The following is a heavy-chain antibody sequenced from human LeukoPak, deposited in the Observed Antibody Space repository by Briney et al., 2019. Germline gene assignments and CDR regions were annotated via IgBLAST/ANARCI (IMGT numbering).Heavy chain of an antibody. CDR1: GGSISSGDFS. CDR2: IYHSGST. J-gene: IGHJ3*02. Sequence: PSQTLSLTCGISGGSISSGDFSWSWIRQPPGKGLEWIGYIYHSGSTYYKPSLKSRVTISIDRSKNYSSLNLTSVTAADTAVYYCARQDPQSDAFDIWGQGTMVTVSS. CDR3: ARQDPQSDAFDI. V-gene: IGHV4-30-2*01.